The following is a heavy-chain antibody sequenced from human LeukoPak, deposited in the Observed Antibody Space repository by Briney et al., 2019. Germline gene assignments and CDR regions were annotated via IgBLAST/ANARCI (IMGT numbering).Heavy chain of an antibody. CDR3: ARDRGGSSFQATMDV. D-gene: IGHD6-13*01. Sequence: PGGSLRLSCAASGFTFSSYAMNWVRQAPGKGLEWVSAISGSGGSTYYADSVKGRFTISRDNAKNSLYLQMNSLRAEDTAVYYCARDRGGSSFQATMDVWGKGTTVTVSS. J-gene: IGHJ6*03. V-gene: IGHV3-23*01. CDR1: GFTFSSYA. CDR2: ISGSGGST.